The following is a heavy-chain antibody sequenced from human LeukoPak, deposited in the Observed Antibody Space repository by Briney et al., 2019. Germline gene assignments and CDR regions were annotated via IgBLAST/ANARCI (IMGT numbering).Heavy chain of an antibody. CDR2: INPKDGGT. V-gene: IGHV1-2*02. CDR3: ARDRGFILLDY. Sequence: ASVKVSCKAPGYTFTDYYFHWVRQAPGQGVEWVGWINPKDGGTKYAQSFQGRVTMTQDTSITTVFMELTSLTSDDTAVYYCARDRGFILLDYWGQGTLVTVSS. J-gene: IGHJ4*02. CDR1: GYTFTDYY. D-gene: IGHD3-10*01.